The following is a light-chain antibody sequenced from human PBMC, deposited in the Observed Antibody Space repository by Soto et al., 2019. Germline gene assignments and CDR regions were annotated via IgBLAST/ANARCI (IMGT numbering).Light chain of an antibody. CDR1: SSDFGGYNY. CDR3: SSYTSSSTLYV. J-gene: IGLJ1*01. CDR2: DVS. V-gene: IGLV2-14*03. Sequence: QSALTQPASVSGSPGQSITTSCTGTSSDFGGYNYFSWYQHHPGKAPKLMIYDVSNRPSGVSNRFSGSKSDNTASLTISGLQAEDEADYYCSSYTSSSTLYVFGTGTKVTVL.